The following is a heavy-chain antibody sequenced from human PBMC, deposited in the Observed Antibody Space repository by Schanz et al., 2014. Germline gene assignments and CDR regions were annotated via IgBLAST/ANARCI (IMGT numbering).Heavy chain of an antibody. D-gene: IGHD3-16*01. CDR3: TRDRGALINHNDALDL. CDR1: GFTFSTYA. V-gene: IGHV3-23*04. J-gene: IGHJ3*01. CDR2: ISGSGGST. Sequence: EVLLVDSGGGLVQPGGSLRLSCAASGFTFSTYAMSWVRQAPGKGLEWVSLISGSGGSTYYADSVKGRFTISRDNSKNTVYLQMNSLRSEDTAVYYCTRDRGALINHNDALDLWGQGTMVSVSS.